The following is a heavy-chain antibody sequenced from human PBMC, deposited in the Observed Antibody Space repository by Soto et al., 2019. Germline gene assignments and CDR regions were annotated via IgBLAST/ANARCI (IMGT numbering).Heavy chain of an antibody. J-gene: IGHJ3*02. CDR1: SGSISSSNW. CDR3: ARRTLRYFDWLLRDAFDI. V-gene: IGHV4-4*02. D-gene: IGHD3-9*01. Sequence: QVQLQESGPGLVKPSGTLSLTCAVSSGSISSSNWWSWVRQPPGKGLEWIGEIYHSGSTNYNPSLKSRVTISVDKSKNQFSLKLSSVTAADTAVYYCARRTLRYFDWLLRDAFDIWGQGTMVTVSS. CDR2: IYHSGST.